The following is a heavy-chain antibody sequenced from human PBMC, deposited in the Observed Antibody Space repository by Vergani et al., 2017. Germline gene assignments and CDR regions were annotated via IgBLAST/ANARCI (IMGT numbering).Heavy chain of an antibody. J-gene: IGHJ4*02. V-gene: IGHV3-30*02. CDR3: AKHFRGWGIDY. CDR2: IQFDGSNQ. Sequence: QVKLGEWGEGVVQRGGSLRLSCATSGFTLSNYDMQWIRQGPGKGLEFVAFIQFDGSNQYYADSVKGRFTLSRDFSKNTLYLQMNSLRTDDTATYYCAKHFRGWGIDYWGQGTQVIVSS. D-gene: IGHD3-16*01. CDR1: GFTLSNYD.